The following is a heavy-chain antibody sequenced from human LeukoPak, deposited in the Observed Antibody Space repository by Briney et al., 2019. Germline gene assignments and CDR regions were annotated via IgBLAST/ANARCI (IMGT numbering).Heavy chain of an antibody. CDR1: GFSFASFA. CDR3: DAADF. D-gene: IGHD6-13*01. V-gene: IGHV3-23*01. Sequence: GGSLRLSCAASGFSFASFAMGWVRQPPGKGLEWVSTISDSGGRTHYADSVQGRFTISRDNSKNTLYLQINNLRAEDTAIYYCDAADFWGQGTLVTFSS. J-gene: IGHJ4*02. CDR2: ISDSGGRT.